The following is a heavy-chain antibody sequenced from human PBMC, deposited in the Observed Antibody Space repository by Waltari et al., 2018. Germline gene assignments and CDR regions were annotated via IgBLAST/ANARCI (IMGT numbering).Heavy chain of an antibody. CDR2: IGANGDYI. CDR3: ASHFEDYYYYMDV. CDR1: GFSFHSYT. J-gene: IGHJ6*03. Sequence: EVQLVESGGGLVTPEESLRLSCVASGFSFHSYTMNWVRQAPGNGLEWVSSIGANGDYIYYADSVKGRFTTSRDNARNSLYLQMTSLRVEDTAIYFCASHFEDYYYYMDVWGKGTTVTVSS. V-gene: IGHV3-21*01.